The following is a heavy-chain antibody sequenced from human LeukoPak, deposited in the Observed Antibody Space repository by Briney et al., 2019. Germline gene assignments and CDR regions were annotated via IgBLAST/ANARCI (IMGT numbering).Heavy chain of an antibody. CDR1: GGSISSYY. Sequence: SETLSLTCTVSGGSISSYYWSWIRQPPGKGLEWIGYIYYSGSTNYNPSLKSRVTISVDTSKNQFSLKLSSVTAADTAVYYCARGHTAMPYYYYYMDVWGKGTTVTISS. J-gene: IGHJ6*03. D-gene: IGHD5-18*01. V-gene: IGHV4-59*01. CDR3: ARGHTAMPYYYYYMDV. CDR2: IYYSGST.